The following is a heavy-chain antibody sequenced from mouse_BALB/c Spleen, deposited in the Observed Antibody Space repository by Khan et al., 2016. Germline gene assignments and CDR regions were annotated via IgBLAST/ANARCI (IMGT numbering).Heavy chain of an antibody. V-gene: IGHV1-22*01. CDR2: STPNIGGS. J-gene: IGHJ3*01. CDR1: GYTFTDYT. CDR3: VRGRFAY. Sequence: VQLQQSGPELVRPGTSVKISCKTSGYTFTDYTIHWVKQGHGKSLEWIGRSTPNIGGSNYNQKFTDKATLTLDKSSSTAYMDLRSLTSDDSAVYYCVRGRFAYWGQGTLVTVSA.